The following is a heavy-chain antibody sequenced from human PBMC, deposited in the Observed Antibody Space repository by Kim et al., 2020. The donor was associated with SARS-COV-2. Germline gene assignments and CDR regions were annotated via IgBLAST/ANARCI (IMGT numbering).Heavy chain of an antibody. Sequence: GGSLRLSCAASGFTFSDYWMTWVRQAPGKGLEWVADIKQDGSENYYVDSVKGRFTISRDNAKKSLFLQMDSLRADDTAVYYCAREIPGTLGAFDIWGQGTMVSVSS. CDR1: GFTFSDYW. V-gene: IGHV3-7*01. J-gene: IGHJ3*02. CDR3: AREIPGTLGAFDI. D-gene: IGHD1-1*01. CDR2: IKQDGSEN.